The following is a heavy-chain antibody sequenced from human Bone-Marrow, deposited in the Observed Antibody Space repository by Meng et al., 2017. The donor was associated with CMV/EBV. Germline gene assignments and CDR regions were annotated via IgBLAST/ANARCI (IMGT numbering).Heavy chain of an antibody. D-gene: IGHD2-2*01. CDR3: ARVFILQQNIVVVPAATTHYFDY. Sequence: GSLRLSCAVYGGSFSGYYWNWIRQPPGKGLEWIGEINHSGSTNYNPSLKSRVTISVDTSKNQFSLKLSSVTAADTAVYYCARVFILQQNIVVVPAATTHYFDYWGQGTLVTVSS. V-gene: IGHV4-34*01. CDR1: GGSFSGYY. CDR2: INHSGST. J-gene: IGHJ4*02.